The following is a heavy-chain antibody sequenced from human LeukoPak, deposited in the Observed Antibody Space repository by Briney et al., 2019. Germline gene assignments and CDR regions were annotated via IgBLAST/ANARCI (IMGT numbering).Heavy chain of an antibody. V-gene: IGHV4-4*07. CDR2: IYTSGST. Sequence: PSETLSFTCTVSGGSISSYYWSWIRQPAGKGLEWMGRIYTSGSTKHNPSLKSRVTMSVDTSKNQFSLKLSSVTAADTAVYYCAREPPESQQLVESWFDPWGQGTLVTVSS. D-gene: IGHD6-13*01. J-gene: IGHJ5*02. CDR1: GGSISSYY. CDR3: AREPPESQQLVESWFDP.